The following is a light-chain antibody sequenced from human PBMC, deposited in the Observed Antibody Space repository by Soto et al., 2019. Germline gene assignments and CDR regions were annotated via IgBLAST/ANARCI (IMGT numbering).Light chain of an antibody. Sequence: DIQMTQSPSTLSASVGDRVTITCRASQSISSWLAWYQQKPGKAPKLLIYKASSLESGVPSRFSGSGSGTKFTITISSRKPEDFETYYCQQYNSYSWTFGQGTKVEI. CDR2: KAS. V-gene: IGKV1-5*03. CDR1: QSISSW. CDR3: QQYNSYSWT. J-gene: IGKJ1*01.